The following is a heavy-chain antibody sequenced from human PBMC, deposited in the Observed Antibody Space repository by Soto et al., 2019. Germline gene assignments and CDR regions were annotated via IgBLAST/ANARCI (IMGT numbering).Heavy chain of an antibody. J-gene: IGHJ6*02. CDR2: IIPIFGTA. CDR1: GGTFSSYA. Sequence: QVQLVQSGAEVKKPGSSVKVSCKASGGTFSSYAISWVRQAPGQGLEWMGGIIPIFGTANYAQKFQGRVTITADESTSTAYMELGSLRFADTAVYYCARDTRPITMFGNKRYYYYGMDVWGQGTTVTASS. D-gene: IGHD3-3*01. CDR3: ARDTRPITMFGNKRYYYYGMDV. V-gene: IGHV1-69*01.